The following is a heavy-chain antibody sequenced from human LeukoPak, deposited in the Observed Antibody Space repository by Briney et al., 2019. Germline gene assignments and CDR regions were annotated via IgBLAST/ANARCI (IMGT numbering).Heavy chain of an antibody. V-gene: IGHV3-49*04. J-gene: IGHJ4*02. Sequence: GGSLRLSCAASGFTFSSYAMHWVRQAPGKGLEWVGFIRSKAYGGTTEYAASVKGRFSISRDDSKSIAYLQMSSLKTEDTAVYYCTRGTYGGSKWAQGTLVTVSS. CDR1: GFTFSSYA. D-gene: IGHD4-23*01. CDR2: IRSKAYGGTT. CDR3: TRGTYGGSK.